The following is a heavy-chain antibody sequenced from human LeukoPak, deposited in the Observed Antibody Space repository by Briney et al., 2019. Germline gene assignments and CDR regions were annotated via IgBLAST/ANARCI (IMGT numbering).Heavy chain of an antibody. CDR2: FSGSGGNT. J-gene: IGHJ4*02. V-gene: IGHV3-23*01. D-gene: IGHD2-15*01. Sequence: SGGSLRLSCAASGFTFNSYNMNWVRQAPGKGLEWVSTFSGSGGNTYYADSVKGRFTISRDNSKNALYLQMNSLRAEDTAVYYCAKSGLNRFDYWGQGTLVTVSS. CDR3: AKSGLNRFDY. CDR1: GFTFNSYN.